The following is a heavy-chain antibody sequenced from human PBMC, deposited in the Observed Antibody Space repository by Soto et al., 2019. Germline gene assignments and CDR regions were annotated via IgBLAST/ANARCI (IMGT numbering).Heavy chain of an antibody. D-gene: IGHD6-25*01. J-gene: IGHJ6*02. CDR2: IIPIFGTA. V-gene: IGHV1-69*13. CDR1: GGTFSSYA. CDR3: ASDDPREAAADIEDYYGMDV. Sequence: ASVKVSCKASGGTFSSYAISWVRQAPGQGLEWMGGIIPIFGTANYAQKFQGRVTITADESTSTAYMELSSLSSEDTAVYYCASDDPREAAADIEDYYGMDVWGQGTTVTVSS.